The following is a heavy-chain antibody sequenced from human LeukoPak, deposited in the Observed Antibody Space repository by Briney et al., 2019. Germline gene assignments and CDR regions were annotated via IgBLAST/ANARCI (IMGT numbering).Heavy chain of an antibody. J-gene: IGHJ4*02. D-gene: IGHD3-9*01. Sequence: PGRSLRLSCAASGFTFSSYAMSWVRQAPGKGVEWVSAISGSGGSTYYADSVKGRFTISRDNSKNTLYLQMNSLRAEDTALYYCARGTVPDYDILTGYPLFDYWGQGTLVTVSS. CDR2: ISGSGGST. CDR3: ARGTVPDYDILTGYPLFDY. V-gene: IGHV3-23*01. CDR1: GFTFSSYA.